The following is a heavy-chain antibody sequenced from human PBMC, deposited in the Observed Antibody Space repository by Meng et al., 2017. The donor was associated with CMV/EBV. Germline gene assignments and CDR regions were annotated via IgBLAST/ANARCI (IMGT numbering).Heavy chain of an antibody. CDR1: GGTFSSYA. D-gene: IGHD6-6*01. CDR2: IIPIFGTA. V-gene: IGHV1-69*06. CDR3: AREIAARNYYYYGMDV. J-gene: IGHJ6*02. Sequence: SVKVSCKASGGTFSSYAISWVRQAPGQGLEWMGGIIPIFGTANYAQNFQGRVTITADKSTSTAYMELSSLRSEDTAVYYCAREIAARNYYYYGMDVWGQGTTVTVSS.